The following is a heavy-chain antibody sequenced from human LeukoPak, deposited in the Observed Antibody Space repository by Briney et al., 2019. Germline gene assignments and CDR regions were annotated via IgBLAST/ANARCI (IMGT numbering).Heavy chain of an antibody. CDR1: GVTLSSYA. Sequence: GGSLRLSCTASGVTLSSYAMSWARQAPGKGLEWVSGISSSGSGGNTYYADSVKGRFTISRDNSKNTLFLQMNNLRPEDTAVYYCVKDLNGTWSFDYWGQGTLVTVSS. D-gene: IGHD2-8*01. V-gene: IGHV3-23*01. J-gene: IGHJ4*02. CDR2: ISSSGSGGNT. CDR3: VKDLNGTWSFDY.